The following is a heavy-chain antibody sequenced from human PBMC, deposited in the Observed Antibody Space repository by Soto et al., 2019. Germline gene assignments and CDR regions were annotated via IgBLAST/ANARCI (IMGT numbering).Heavy chain of an antibody. CDR3: AFGAGKAWIGNH. Sequence: QVHLVQSGAEVTKAGSSVKVSCKASGGTFSSHAFSWVRQAPGQGLEWVGGIIPIFETANYAQECQGRVTISAEESTNTGSLELNNLRPDDTAIYFCAFGAGKAWIGNHWGPGTQVTVS. D-gene: IGHD2-2*03. CDR2: IIPIFETA. CDR1: GGTFSSHA. J-gene: IGHJ4*02. V-gene: IGHV1-69*01.